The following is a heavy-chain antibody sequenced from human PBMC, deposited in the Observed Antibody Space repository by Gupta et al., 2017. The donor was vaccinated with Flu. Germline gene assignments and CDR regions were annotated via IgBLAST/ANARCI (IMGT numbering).Heavy chain of an antibody. Sequence: EVQLVESGGSLVQHGGSLRLSCAAAGFTFSSYEMNWVRQAPGKGLEWVSYISSSGSTIYYADSVKGRFTISRDNAKNSLYLQMNSLRAEDTAVYYCARGDGVVFRAFDYWGQGTLVTVSS. J-gene: IGHJ4*02. CDR1: GFTFSSYE. CDR3: ARGDGVVFRAFDY. CDR2: ISSSGSTI. V-gene: IGHV3-48*03. D-gene: IGHD2-8*01.